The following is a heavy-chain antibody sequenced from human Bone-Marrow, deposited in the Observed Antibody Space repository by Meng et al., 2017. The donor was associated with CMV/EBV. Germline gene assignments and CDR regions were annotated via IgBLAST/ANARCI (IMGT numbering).Heavy chain of an antibody. CDR2: IYYSGST. J-gene: IGHJ6*02. CDR1: GGSVSSGSYY. D-gene: IGHD3-3*01. V-gene: IGHV4-61*01. CDR3: ARDTDFWSGSGPYGMDV. Sequence: GSLRLSCTVSGGSVSSGSYYWSWIRQPPGKGLEWIGYIYYSGSTNYNPSLKSRVTISVDTSKNQFSLKLSSVTAADTAVYYCARDTDFWSGSGPYGMDVWGQGNTVNVSS.